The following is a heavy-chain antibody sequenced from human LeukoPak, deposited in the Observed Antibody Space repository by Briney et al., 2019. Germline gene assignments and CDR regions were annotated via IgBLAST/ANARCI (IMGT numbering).Heavy chain of an antibody. CDR2: IYYSGTT. CDR1: GGSISSSPYY. D-gene: IGHD5-24*01. CDR3: ARRSRGWLQFYYYYYMDV. J-gene: IGHJ6*03. V-gene: IGHV4-39*07. Sequence: SETLSLTCTVSGGSISSSPYYWGWIRQPPGKGLEWIGSIYYSGTTHYNPSLESRVTISVDTSKNQFSLKLASVTAADTAVYYCARRSRGWLQFYYYYYMDVWGKGTTVTISS.